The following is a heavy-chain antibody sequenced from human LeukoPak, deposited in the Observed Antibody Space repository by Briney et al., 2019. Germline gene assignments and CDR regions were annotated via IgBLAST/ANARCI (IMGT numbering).Heavy chain of an antibody. Sequence: SVKVSCKASGGTFSSYAISWVRQAPGQGLEWMGGIIPIFGTANYAQKFQGRVTITADESTSTAYMELSSLRSEDTAVYYCAGEEGVRGVIREPGYYYYYMDVWGKGTTVTISS. D-gene: IGHD3-10*01. CDR2: IIPIFGTA. CDR1: GGTFSSYA. J-gene: IGHJ6*03. V-gene: IGHV1-69*13. CDR3: AGEEGVRGVIREPGYYYYYMDV.